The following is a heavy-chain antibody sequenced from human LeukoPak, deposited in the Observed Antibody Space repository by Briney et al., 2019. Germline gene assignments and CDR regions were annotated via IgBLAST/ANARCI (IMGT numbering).Heavy chain of an antibody. V-gene: IGHV4-31*03. CDR3: ARGNGGYCSSTSCPTPRFDY. J-gene: IGHJ4*02. CDR1: GGSISSGGYY. D-gene: IGHD2-2*01. CDR2: IYYSGST. Sequence: SQTLSLTCTVSGGSISSGGYYWSWIRQHPGKGLEWIGYIYYSGSTYYNPSPKSRVTISVDTSKNQFSLKLSSVTAADTAVYYCARGNGGYCSSTSCPTPRFDYWGQGTLVTVSS.